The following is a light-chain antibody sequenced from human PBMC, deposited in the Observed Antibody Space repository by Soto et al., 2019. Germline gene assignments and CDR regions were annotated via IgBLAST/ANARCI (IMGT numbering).Light chain of an antibody. CDR3: SSYTTSSTRV. J-gene: IGLJ3*02. Sequence: QSVLTQPASVSGSPGQSITISCTGTSSDVGGYKFVSWYQQHPGKAPKLMIYEVSNRPSGVSNRFSGSKSGNTASLTISGLQAEDDADYYCSSYTTSSTRVFGGGTKVTVL. CDR2: EVS. CDR1: SSDVGGYKF. V-gene: IGLV2-14*01.